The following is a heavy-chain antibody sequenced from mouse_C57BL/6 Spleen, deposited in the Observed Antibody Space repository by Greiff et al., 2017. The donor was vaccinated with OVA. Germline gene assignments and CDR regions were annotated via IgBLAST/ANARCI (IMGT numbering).Heavy chain of an antibody. CDR2: IYPGDGDT. CDR1: GYAFSSSW. D-gene: IGHD1-1*01. V-gene: IGHV1-82*01. CDR3: ARAGYYYGSSYGLDYFDY. J-gene: IGHJ2*01. Sequence: VQLQESGPELVKPGASVKISCKASGYAFSSSWMNWVKQRPGKGLEWIGRIYPGDGDTNYNGKFKGKATLTADKSSSTAYMQLSSLTSEDSAVYFCARAGYYYGSSYGLDYFDYWGQGTTLTVSS.